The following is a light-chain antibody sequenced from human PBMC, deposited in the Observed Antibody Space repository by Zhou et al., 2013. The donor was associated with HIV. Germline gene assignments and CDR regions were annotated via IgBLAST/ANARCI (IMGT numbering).Light chain of an antibody. Sequence: SYELTQPPSVSVSPGQTASITCSGDNLGDKYACWYQQKPGQSPVLVIYQDTKRPSGIPERFSGSNSGNTATLTISGLRSEDEADYSCASWDDSLSGVVFGGGTKLTVL. CDR2: QDT. CDR3: ASWDDSLSGVV. V-gene: IGLV3-1*01. J-gene: IGLJ2*01. CDR1: NLGDKY.